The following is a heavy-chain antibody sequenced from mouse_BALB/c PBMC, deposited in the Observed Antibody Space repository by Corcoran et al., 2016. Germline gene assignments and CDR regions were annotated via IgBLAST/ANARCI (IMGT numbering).Heavy chain of an antibody. CDR3: ARRGYYETAWFAY. CDR2: INTYTGEP. V-gene: IGHV9-3-1*01. CDR1: GYNFTNYG. Sequence: QIQLVQSGPELKKPGETVKISCKASGYNFTNYGMNWVKQAPGKGLKWMGWINTYTGEPTYADDFKGRFAFSLETSASTSYLQINNLKNEETATYCCARRGYYETAWFAYWGQGTLVTVSA. J-gene: IGHJ3*01. D-gene: IGHD2-3*01.